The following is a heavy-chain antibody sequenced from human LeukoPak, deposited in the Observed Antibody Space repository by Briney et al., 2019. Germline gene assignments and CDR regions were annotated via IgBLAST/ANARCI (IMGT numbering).Heavy chain of an antibody. D-gene: IGHD6-13*01. CDR3: AKRVHSSSWYAAFDY. J-gene: IGHJ4*02. Sequence: GGSLRLSCAASGFSFTDYVMTWVRQAPGKGLDWVPGISNKGGTTYYADSVKGRFTISRDNSKSTLYLQMNRLRAEDTAVYYCAKRVHSSSWYAAFDYWGQGTLVTVSS. V-gene: IGHV3-23*01. CDR2: ISNKGGTT. CDR1: GFSFTDYV.